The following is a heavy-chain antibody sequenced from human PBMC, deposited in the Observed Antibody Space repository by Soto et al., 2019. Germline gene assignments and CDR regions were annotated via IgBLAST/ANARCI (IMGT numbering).Heavy chain of an antibody. CDR2: IIPIFGTR. CDR3: ASPYYYGSGSYSNFDY. Sequence: QVQLVQSGAEVKKPGSSVKVSCKASGGTFSSYAISWVRQAPGQGLKWMGGIIPIFGTRNYAQKFQGRITITADESTRTAYMELSSLRSEDTATYYCASPYYYGSGSYSNFDYWGQGTLVTVSS. D-gene: IGHD3-10*01. V-gene: IGHV1-69*01. CDR1: GGTFSSYA. J-gene: IGHJ4*02.